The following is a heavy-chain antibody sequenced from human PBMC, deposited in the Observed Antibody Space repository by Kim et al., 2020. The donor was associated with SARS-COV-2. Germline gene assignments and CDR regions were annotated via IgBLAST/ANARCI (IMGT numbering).Heavy chain of an antibody. Sequence: SETLSLTCAVYGESFSGYYWSWIRQPPGKGLEWIGEINHSGSANYNASLKSRVTLSVDTSKNQFSLKLTSVTAADSAVYYCARGTMVRGVILIYWGQGSRVTVSS. CDR3: ARGTMVRGVILIY. D-gene: IGHD3-10*01. CDR1: GESFSGYY. CDR2: INHSGSA. V-gene: IGHV4-34*01. J-gene: IGHJ4*02.